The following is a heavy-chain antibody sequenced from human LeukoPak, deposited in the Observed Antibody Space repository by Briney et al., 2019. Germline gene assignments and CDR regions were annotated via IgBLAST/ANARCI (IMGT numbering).Heavy chain of an antibody. CDR1: GFTFSNAW. D-gene: IGHD3-16*02. V-gene: IGHV3-74*01. CDR3: ARQGRDYVWGSYPDY. J-gene: IGHJ4*02. Sequence: PGGSLRLSCAASGFTFSNAWMSWVRQAPGKGLVWVSRINSDGSSTSYADSVKGRFTISRDNAKNTLYLQMNSLRAEDTAVYYCARQGRDYVWGSYPDYWGQGTLVTVSS. CDR2: INSDGSST.